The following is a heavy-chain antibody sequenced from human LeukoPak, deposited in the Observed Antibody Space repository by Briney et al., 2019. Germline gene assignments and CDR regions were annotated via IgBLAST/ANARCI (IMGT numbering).Heavy chain of an antibody. CDR3: ARAVEYNWFDP. CDR1: GFTFSSYA. J-gene: IGHJ5*02. V-gene: IGHV3-21*01. Sequence: GGSLRLSCAASGFTFSSYAMSWVRQAPGKGLEWVSSISSSSSYIYYADSVKGRFTISRDNAQNSLYLQMNSLRAEDTAVYYCARAVEYNWFDPWGQGTLVTVSS. CDR2: ISSSSSYI.